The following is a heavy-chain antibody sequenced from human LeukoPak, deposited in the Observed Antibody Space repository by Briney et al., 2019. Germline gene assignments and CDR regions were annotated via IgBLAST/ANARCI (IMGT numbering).Heavy chain of an antibody. D-gene: IGHD5-18*01. J-gene: IGHJ4*02. V-gene: IGHV4-39*07. CDR3: AREPIQLWLNFDY. CDR2: IYYSGST. Sequence: SETLSLTCTVSGGSISSSSYYWGWIRQPPGKGLEWIGSIYYSGSTYYSPSLKSRVTISVDTSKNQFSLRLSSVTAADTAVYYCAREPIQLWLNFDYWGQGTLVTVSS. CDR1: GGSISSSSYY.